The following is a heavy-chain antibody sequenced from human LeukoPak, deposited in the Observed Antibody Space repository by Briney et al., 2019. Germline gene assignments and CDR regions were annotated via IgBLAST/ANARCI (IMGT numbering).Heavy chain of an antibody. CDR3: ARTYSSSRAHYYYYYYMGV. J-gene: IGHJ6*03. CDR2: MSGSGVST. CDR1: GFTFSSYA. V-gene: IGHV3-23*01. D-gene: IGHD6-13*01. Sequence: GGSLRLSRAASGFTFSSYAMNWVRQAPGKGLEWVSGMSGSGVSTYYADSVKGRFTISRDSSKNTLYLQMNSLRAEDTAVYYCARTYSSSRAHYYYYYYMGVWGKGTTVTISS.